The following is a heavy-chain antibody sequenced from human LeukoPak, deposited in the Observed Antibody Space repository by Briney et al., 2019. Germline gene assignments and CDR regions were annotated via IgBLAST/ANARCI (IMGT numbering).Heavy chain of an antibody. CDR3: AREGDGSGRRDYYYMDV. Sequence: ASVKVSCKASGYTFTGYYMHWVRQAPGQGLEWMGWINPNSGGTNYAQKFQGRVTMTRDTSISTAYMDLSSLRSDDTAVYYCAREGDGSGRRDYYYMDVWGKGTTVTISS. V-gene: IGHV1-2*02. J-gene: IGHJ6*03. CDR1: GYTFTGYY. D-gene: IGHD3-10*01. CDR2: INPNSGGT.